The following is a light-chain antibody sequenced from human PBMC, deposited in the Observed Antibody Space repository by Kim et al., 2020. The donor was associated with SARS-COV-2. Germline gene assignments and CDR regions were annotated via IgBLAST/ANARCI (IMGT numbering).Light chain of an antibody. Sequence: SSELTQDPAVSVALGQTVRITCQGDSLRSYYASWYQQKPGQAPVLVIYGKNNRPSGIPDRFSGSSSGNTASLTITGAQAEDEADYYCNSRDSSGNHHYVFGGGTQLTVL. CDR3: NSRDSSGNHHYV. V-gene: IGLV3-19*01. J-gene: IGLJ2*01. CDR1: SLRSYY. CDR2: GKN.